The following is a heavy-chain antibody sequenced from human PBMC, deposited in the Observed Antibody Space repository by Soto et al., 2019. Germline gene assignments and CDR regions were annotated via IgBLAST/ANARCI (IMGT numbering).Heavy chain of an antibody. J-gene: IGHJ4*02. CDR3: TTGLSNGYYNFDY. CDR1: GFTFSNAW. V-gene: IGHV3-15*01. Sequence: GESLKISCAASGFTFSNAWMSWVRQAPGKGLEWVGRIKGEADGGTTDYAAPVKGRITISRDHSKDTLYLHMNSLKTEDTAVYYCTTGLSNGYYNFDYWGQGTPVTVSS. D-gene: IGHD3-22*01. CDR2: IKGEADGGTT.